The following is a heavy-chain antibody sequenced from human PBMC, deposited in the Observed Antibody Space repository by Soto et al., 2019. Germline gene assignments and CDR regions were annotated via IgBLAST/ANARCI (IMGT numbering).Heavy chain of an antibody. D-gene: IGHD2-15*01. CDR2: IGNTLDTI. V-gene: IGHV3-48*02. CDR3: ARGDCRGGSCYGIDV. Sequence: EVQLVESGGVLVQPGGSLRLSCAASGFAFSGHTMNWVRQAPGKGLEWVAYIGNTLDTIYYADSVKGRFIISRDDAMKSVFLHMSSLRDVDTAVYCCARGDCRGGSCYGIDVWGRGTTVTVSS. CDR1: GFAFSGHT. J-gene: IGHJ6*02.